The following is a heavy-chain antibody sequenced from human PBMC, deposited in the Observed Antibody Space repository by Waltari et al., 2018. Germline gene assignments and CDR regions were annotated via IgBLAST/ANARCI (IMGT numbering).Heavy chain of an antibody. CDR1: GGTFSSYA. V-gene: IGHV1-69*12. CDR2: IIPIFGTA. J-gene: IGHJ4*02. D-gene: IGHD5-12*01. Sequence: QVQLVQSGAEVKKPGSSVKVSCKASGGTFSSYAISWVRQAPGQGLEWMGGIIPIFGTANYAQKFQCRVTITADESTSTAYMELSSLRSEDTAVYYCATRGYSGYDQGGMGYWGQGTLVTVSS. CDR3: ATRGYSGYDQGGMGY.